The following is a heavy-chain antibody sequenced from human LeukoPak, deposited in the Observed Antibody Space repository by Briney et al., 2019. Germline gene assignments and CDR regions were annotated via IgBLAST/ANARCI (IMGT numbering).Heavy chain of an antibody. CDR2: INHSGST. V-gene: IGHV4-34*01. J-gene: IGHJ3*02. Sequence: SETLSLTCAVYGGSFSGYYWSWIRQPPGKGLKWIGEINHSGSTNYNPSLKSRVTISVDTSKNQFSLKLSSVTAADTAVYYCAKVVGARDAFDIWGQGTMVTVSS. CDR1: GGSFSGYY. D-gene: IGHD1-26*01. CDR3: AKVVGARDAFDI.